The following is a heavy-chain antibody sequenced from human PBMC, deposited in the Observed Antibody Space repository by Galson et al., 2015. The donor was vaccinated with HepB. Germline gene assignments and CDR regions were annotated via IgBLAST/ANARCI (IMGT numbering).Heavy chain of an antibody. D-gene: IGHD3-3*01. CDR2: ISYDGSNK. CDR1: GFTFSSYA. Sequence: SLRLSCAASGFTFSSYAMHWVRQAPGKGLEWVAVISYDGSNKYYADSVKGRFTISRDNSKNTLYLQMNSLRAEDTAVYYCARDTSEETKLRFLEWYYAFDIWGQGTMVTVSS. J-gene: IGHJ3*02. CDR3: ARDTSEETKLRFLEWYYAFDI. V-gene: IGHV3-30-3*01.